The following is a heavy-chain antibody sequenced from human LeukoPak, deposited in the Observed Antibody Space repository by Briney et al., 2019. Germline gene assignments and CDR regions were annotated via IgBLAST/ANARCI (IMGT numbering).Heavy chain of an antibody. V-gene: IGHV5-51*01. J-gene: IGHJ6*03. D-gene: IGHD4-17*01. Sequence: GESLKISCKGSGYSFTSYWIGWVRQMPGKGLEWMGIIYPGDSDTRYSPSFQGQVTISADKSISTAYLQWSSQKASDTAMYYCARGVTTPQHYYYYMDVWGKGTTVTVSS. CDR1: GYSFTSYW. CDR2: IYPGDSDT. CDR3: ARGVTTPQHYYYYMDV.